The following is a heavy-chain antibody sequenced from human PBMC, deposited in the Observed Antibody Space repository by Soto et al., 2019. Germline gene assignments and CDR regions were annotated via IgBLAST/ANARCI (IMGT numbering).Heavy chain of an antibody. CDR1: GYTFTSYG. D-gene: IGHD5-12*01. CDR2: ISAYNGNT. J-gene: IGHJ6*02. V-gene: IGHV1-18*01. CDR3: AGSRDGYNLNYYYGMDV. Sequence: GASVKVSCKASGYTFTSYGISWVRQAPGQGLEWMGWISAYNGNTNYAQKLQGRVTMTTDTSTSTAYMELRSLRSDGTAVYYCAGSRDGYNLNYYYGMDVWGQGTTVTVSS.